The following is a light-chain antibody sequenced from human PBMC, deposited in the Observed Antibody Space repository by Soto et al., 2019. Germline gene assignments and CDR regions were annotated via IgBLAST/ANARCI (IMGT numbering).Light chain of an antibody. CDR2: DAS. J-gene: IGKJ5*01. CDR3: QQRTNWPTST. CDR1: QNVRSY. Sequence: EIVLTQSPATLSLSPGERATLSRRASQNVRSYLAWYQQKPGQAPRLLIHDASSRATGIPDRFSGSGSGTDFTLTISSLAPEDSAVYYCQQRTNWPTSTFGQGTRLEIK. V-gene: IGKV3-11*01.